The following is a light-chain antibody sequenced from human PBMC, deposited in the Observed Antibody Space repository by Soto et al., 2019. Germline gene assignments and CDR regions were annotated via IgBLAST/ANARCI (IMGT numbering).Light chain of an antibody. CDR1: QTIVTY. V-gene: IGKV3-11*01. CDR3: QQRYNWPPFT. CDR2: DAS. Sequence: EIVLTQSPATLSLSPGERATLSCRASQTIVTYLAWYQHKPGQTPRLLIYDASNRATGVPARFSGIGSGTDFTLTISNLEPEDFAIYYCQQRYNWPPFTFGPGTKVDIK. J-gene: IGKJ3*01.